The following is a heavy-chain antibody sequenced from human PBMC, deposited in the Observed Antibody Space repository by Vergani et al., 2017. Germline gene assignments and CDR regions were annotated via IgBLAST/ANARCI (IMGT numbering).Heavy chain of an antibody. V-gene: IGHV4-59*01. D-gene: IGHD3-9*01. CDR2: IYYSGST. CDR1: GVSITTYY. J-gene: IGHJ4*02. Sequence: QVRLQESGPGLVKPSETLSLICTVSGVSITTYYWSWVRQPPGKGLEWLGYIYYSGSTTYNPSLKSRLTISVDTSKNQFSLRLSSVTAADTAVYYCARRSGIVYDIFSGTQYFFDFWGQGTLVTVSS. CDR3: ARRSGIVYDIFSGTQYFFDF.